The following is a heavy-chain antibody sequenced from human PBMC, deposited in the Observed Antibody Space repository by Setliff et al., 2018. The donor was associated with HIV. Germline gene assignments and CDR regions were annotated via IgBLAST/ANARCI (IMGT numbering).Heavy chain of an antibody. D-gene: IGHD3-10*01. CDR2: IKPDGSER. Sequence: GGSLRLSCATSGFTFSYYGMSWVRQTPGKGLEWVATIKPDGSERSYVDSVKGRFTISRDNAENSLYLQMNSLRVENTAVYYCARFGVAYGIDVWGQGTTVTVSS. V-gene: IGHV3-7*01. CDR3: ARFGVAYGIDV. J-gene: IGHJ6*02. CDR1: GFTFSYYG.